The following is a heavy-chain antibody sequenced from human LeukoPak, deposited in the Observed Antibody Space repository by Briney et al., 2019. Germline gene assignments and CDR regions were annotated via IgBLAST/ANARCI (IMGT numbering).Heavy chain of an antibody. Sequence: GRPLRLSCAASGFTLSDHYMDWVRQAPGKGLEWVGRSRHKAKRYSTEYAASVKGRFTISRDDSKNSLYLQMNSLKTEDTAVYYCTRVLAAAANALDIWGQGTMVTVSS. CDR1: GFTLSDHY. V-gene: IGHV3-72*01. J-gene: IGHJ3*02. D-gene: IGHD6-13*01. CDR2: SRHKAKRYST. CDR3: TRVLAAAANALDI.